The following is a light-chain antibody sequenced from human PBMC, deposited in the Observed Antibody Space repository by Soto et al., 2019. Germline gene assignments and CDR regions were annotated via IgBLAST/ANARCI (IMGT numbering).Light chain of an antibody. CDR3: QQHNNWPPWT. Sequence: DIVMTQSPATLSVSSGGRATLSCRASQSVGSNVAWYQQKPGQPPRLLIYGASTRAAGVPARFSGSGYGRQFSLTISSLQSEDFAIYHCQQHNNWPPWTFGQGTKVDIK. CDR2: GAS. V-gene: IGKV3-15*01. CDR1: QSVGSN. J-gene: IGKJ1*01.